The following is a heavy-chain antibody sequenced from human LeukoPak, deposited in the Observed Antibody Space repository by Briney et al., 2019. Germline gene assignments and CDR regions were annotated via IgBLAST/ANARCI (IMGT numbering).Heavy chain of an antibody. Sequence: PGGSLRLSCAASGFTFDDYAMHWVRQAPGKGLEWVSGISWNSGSIGYADSVKGRFTISRDNAKNSLYLQMNSLRAEDTAVYYCARRVYNSGWYIDYWGQGTLVTVSS. CDR2: ISWNSGSI. V-gene: IGHV3-9*01. D-gene: IGHD6-19*01. CDR3: ARRVYNSGWYIDY. J-gene: IGHJ4*02. CDR1: GFTFDDYA.